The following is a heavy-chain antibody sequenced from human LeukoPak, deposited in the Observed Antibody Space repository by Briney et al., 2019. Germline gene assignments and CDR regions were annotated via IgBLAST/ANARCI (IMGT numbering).Heavy chain of an antibody. CDR1: GGTFTSYD. Sequence: GASVKVSCKASGGTFTSYDINWVRQATGQGLEWMGWMNPNSGNTGYAQKFQGRVTITRNTSISTAYMELSSLRSEDTAVYYCARGPHYYGSGRPYYYYYYYMDVWGKGTTVTVSS. D-gene: IGHD3-10*01. J-gene: IGHJ6*03. V-gene: IGHV1-8*03. CDR3: ARGPHYYGSGRPYYYYYYYMDV. CDR2: MNPNSGNT.